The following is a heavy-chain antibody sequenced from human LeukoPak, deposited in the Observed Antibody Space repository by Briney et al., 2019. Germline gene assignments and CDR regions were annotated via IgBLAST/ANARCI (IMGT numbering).Heavy chain of an antibody. CDR2: IYYSGST. J-gene: IGHJ4*02. CDR1: GGSISSSSYY. Sequence: SETLSLTCTVSGGSISSSSYYWGWIRQPPGKGLEWIGSIYYSGSTYYNPSLKSRVTISVDTSKNQFSLKLSSVTAADTAVYYCASGLRYFDWSTIDYWGQGTLVTVSS. D-gene: IGHD3-9*01. CDR3: ASGLRYFDWSTIDY. V-gene: IGHV4-39*01.